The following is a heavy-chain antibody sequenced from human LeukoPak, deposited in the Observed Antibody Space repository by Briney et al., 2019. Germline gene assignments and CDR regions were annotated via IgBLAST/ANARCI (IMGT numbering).Heavy chain of an antibody. D-gene: IGHD2-15*01. CDR2: IRYDGSNK. J-gene: IGHJ4*02. CDR1: GFTFSSYG. CDR3: AKDEGRLGYCSGGSCYDPTH. Sequence: SGGSLRLSCAAYGFTFSSYGMHWVRQAPGKGLEWVAFIRYDGSNKYYADSVKGRFTISRDNSKNTLYLQMNSLRAEDTAVYYCAKDEGRLGYCSGGSCYDPTHWGQGTLVTVSS. V-gene: IGHV3-30*02.